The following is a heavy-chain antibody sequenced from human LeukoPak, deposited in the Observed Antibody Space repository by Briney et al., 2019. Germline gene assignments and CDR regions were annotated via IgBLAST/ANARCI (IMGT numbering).Heavy chain of an antibody. CDR3: AKGSSDSWYSALEY. V-gene: IGHV3-23*01. CDR2: ITAGSGST. CDR1: GFTFSSFA. J-gene: IGHJ4*02. Sequence: GGSLRLSCAASGFTFSSFAMTWVRQAPGKGLEWVSSITAGSGSTYHADSVKGRFTISRDNSKGTLYLQMNSLRVEDTAVYYCAKGSSDSWYSALEYWGQGTLVTVSS. D-gene: IGHD3-22*01.